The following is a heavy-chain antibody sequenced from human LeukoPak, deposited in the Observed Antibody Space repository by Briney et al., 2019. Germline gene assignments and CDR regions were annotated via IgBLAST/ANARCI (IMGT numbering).Heavy chain of an antibody. Sequence: NPGGSLRLSCAASGFTFSSYNLNWVRQAPGKGLEWVSSISSSSSYISYADSVKGRFTIPRDNAKNSLYLQMNSLRAEDTAVYYCTRGGGSDELDLDHWGQGTLVTVSS. J-gene: IGHJ4*02. CDR2: ISSSSSYI. CDR1: GFTFSSYN. CDR3: TRGGGSDELDLDH. D-gene: IGHD5-12*01. V-gene: IGHV3-21*01.